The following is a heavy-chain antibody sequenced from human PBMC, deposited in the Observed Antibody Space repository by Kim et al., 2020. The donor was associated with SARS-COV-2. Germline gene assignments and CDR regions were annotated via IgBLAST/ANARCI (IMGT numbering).Heavy chain of an antibody. V-gene: IGHV3-21*01. CDR3: ALDYYDSSGYYYRDAFDI. J-gene: IGHJ3*02. Sequence: GGSLRLSCAASGFTFSSYSMNWVRQAPGKGLEWVSSISSSSSYIYYADSVKGRFTISRDNAKNSLYLQMNSLRAEDTAVYYCALDYYDSSGYYYRDAFDIWGQGTMVTVSS. CDR2: ISSSSSYI. D-gene: IGHD3-22*01. CDR1: GFTFSSYS.